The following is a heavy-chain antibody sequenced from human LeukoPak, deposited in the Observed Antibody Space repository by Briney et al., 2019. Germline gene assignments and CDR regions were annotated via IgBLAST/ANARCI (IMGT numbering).Heavy chain of an antibody. CDR1: GVTLSTYA. J-gene: IGHJ4*02. CDR3: ARDSSSWYSWVVPLSRIHFDY. Sequence: GGSLRLSCAASGVTLSTYAMSWARQAPGKGLEWVSGISSSGSGDNTYYADSVKGRFTISRDSSKNTLFLHMNTLRAEDTAVYYCARDSSSWYSWVVPLSRIHFDYWGQGTLVTVSS. CDR2: ISSSGSGDNT. V-gene: IGHV3-23*01. D-gene: IGHD6-13*01.